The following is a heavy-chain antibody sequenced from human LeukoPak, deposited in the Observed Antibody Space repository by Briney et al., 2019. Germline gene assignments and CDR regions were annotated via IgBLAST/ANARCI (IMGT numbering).Heavy chain of an antibody. V-gene: IGHV3-7*01. CDR3: AIEGSGRSLAP. J-gene: IGHJ5*02. CDR2: IKQDGSQS. Sequence: GGSLRLSCAASGLIFSNVWMSWVRQAPGKGLEWVANIKQDGSQSYYVDSVQGRFTISRDTARNSLHLQINSLRAEDTAMYYCAIEGSGRSLAPWGQGTLVTVSS. CDR1: GLIFSNVW. D-gene: IGHD3-3*01.